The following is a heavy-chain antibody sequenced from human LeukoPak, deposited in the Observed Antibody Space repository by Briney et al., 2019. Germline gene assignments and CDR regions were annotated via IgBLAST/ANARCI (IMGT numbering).Heavy chain of an antibody. Sequence: GASVKVSCKASGYTFTTYSLSWVRQAPGQGLEWMGWITTYNGNTNYARKLQGRVTMTTDTSTSTAYMELKSLRSDDTAVYYCARLLTMVRGPSPGMDVWGQGTTVTVSS. J-gene: IGHJ6*02. CDR2: ITTYNGNT. CDR3: ARLLTMVRGPSPGMDV. V-gene: IGHV1-18*01. D-gene: IGHD3-10*01. CDR1: GYTFTTYS.